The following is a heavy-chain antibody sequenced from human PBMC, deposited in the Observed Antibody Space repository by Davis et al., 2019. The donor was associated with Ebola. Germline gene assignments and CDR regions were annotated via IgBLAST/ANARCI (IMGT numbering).Heavy chain of an antibody. CDR2: ISSSSNYI. J-gene: IGHJ2*01. CDR1: GFTFSSNS. V-gene: IGHV3-21*01. CDR3: VRDPALVVTGGGWFFGL. Sequence: GESLKISCAASGFTFSSNSMNWVRQAPGKGLEWVSFISSSSNYIYYADSVKGRFTVSRDNAKNSLYTQMNSLRAEDTAVYYCVRDPALVVTGGGWFFGLWGRGTLVTVSS. D-gene: IGHD2-21*02.